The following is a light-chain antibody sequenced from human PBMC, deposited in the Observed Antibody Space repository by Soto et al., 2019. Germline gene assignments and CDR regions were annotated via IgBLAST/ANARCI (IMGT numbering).Light chain of an antibody. CDR2: GAS. V-gene: IGKV3-15*01. CDR1: QSVSRS. CDR3: QQYNNWPPFT. Sequence: EIVMTQSPATLSVSPGERVTLSCRASQSVSRSLAWYQQKPGQAPRLLIYGASTRATGIPARFSGSGSGTESALTIRRLQSEDFTVYYCQQYNNWPPFTLGLETKEDIK. J-gene: IGKJ3*01.